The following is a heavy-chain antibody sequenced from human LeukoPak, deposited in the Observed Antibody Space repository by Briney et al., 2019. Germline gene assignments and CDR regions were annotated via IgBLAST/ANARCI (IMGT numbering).Heavy chain of an antibody. CDR3: ARAPGNYYGSGSSYYYYYYYMDV. CDR2: IYYSGST. D-gene: IGHD3-10*01. V-gene: IGHV4-59*11. CDR1: GGSISSHY. Sequence: NPSETLSLTCTVSGGSISSHYWSSIRQPPGKGLEWIGHIYYSGSTNYNSSLTSRVTISVDTSKNQFSLKLSSVTAADTAVYYCARAPGNYYGSGSSYYYYYYYMDVWGKGTTVTVSS. J-gene: IGHJ6*03.